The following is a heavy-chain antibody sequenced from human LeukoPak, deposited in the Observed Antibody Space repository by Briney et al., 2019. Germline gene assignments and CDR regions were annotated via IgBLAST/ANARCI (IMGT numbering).Heavy chain of an antibody. D-gene: IGHD4/OR15-4a*01. J-gene: IGHJ5*02. CDR1: GGTFSSYA. V-gene: IGHV1-69*05. CDR3: ARDRLTTLQGDWFDP. Sequence: ASVKVSCKASGGTFSSYAISWVRQAPGQGLEWMGGIIPIFGTANYAQKFQGRVTITTDESTSTAYMELSSLRSEDTAVYYCARDRLTTLQGDWFDPWGQGTLVTVSS. CDR2: IIPIFGTA.